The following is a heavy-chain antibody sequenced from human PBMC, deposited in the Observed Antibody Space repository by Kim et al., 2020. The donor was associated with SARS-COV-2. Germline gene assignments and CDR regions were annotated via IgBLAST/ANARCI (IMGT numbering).Heavy chain of an antibody. CDR2: IYYSGST. D-gene: IGHD4-17*01. CDR3: ARDGGVDYGDYKDAFDI. V-gene: IGHV4-31*03. CDR1: GGSISSGGYY. Sequence: SETLSLTCTVSGGSISSGGYYWSWIRQHPGKGLEWIGYIYYSGSTYYNPSLKSRVTISVDTSKNQFSLKLSSVTAADTAVYYCARDGGVDYGDYKDAFDIWGQGTMVTVSS. J-gene: IGHJ3*02.